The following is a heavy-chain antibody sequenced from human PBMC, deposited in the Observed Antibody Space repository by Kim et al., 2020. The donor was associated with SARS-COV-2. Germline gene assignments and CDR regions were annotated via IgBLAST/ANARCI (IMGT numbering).Heavy chain of an antibody. CDR1: GFTFSSYG. CDR3: AKHRIAARLGVGDY. J-gene: IGHJ4*02. D-gene: IGHD6-6*01. V-gene: IGHV3-30*18. CDR2: ISYDGSNK. Sequence: GGSLRLSCAASGFTFSSYGMHWVRQAPGKGLEWVAVISYDGSNKYYADSVKGRFTISRDNSKNTLYLQMNSLRAEDTAVYYCAKHRIAARLGVGDYWGQG.